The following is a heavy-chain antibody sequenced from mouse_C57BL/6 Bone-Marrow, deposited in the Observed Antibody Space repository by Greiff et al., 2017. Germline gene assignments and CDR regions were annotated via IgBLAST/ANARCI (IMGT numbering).Heavy chain of an antibody. Sequence: VQLQQSGAELVRPGASVTLSCKASGYTFTDYEMHWVKQTPVHGLEWIGAIDPETGGTAYNQKFKGKAILTADKSSSTAYMELRSLTSEDSAVYYCTREGTVPCYWYFEVWGTGTTVTVSS. CDR3: TREGTVPCYWYFEV. D-gene: IGHD1-1*01. CDR1: GYTFTDYE. V-gene: IGHV1-15*01. CDR2: IDPETGGT. J-gene: IGHJ1*03.